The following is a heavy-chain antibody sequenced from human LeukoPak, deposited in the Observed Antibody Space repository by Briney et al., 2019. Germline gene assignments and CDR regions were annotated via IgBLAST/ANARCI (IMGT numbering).Heavy chain of an antibody. V-gene: IGHV4-59*01. CDR2: INYSGST. CDR1: GASLRRYY. Sequence: PSETLSLTCTVSGASLRRYYWNWLRQPPGKGLEWIGYINYSGSTNSNPSLKSRATISMDTSKHHFSLKLSSVTAADTAAYFCARDSRSYDSSGYYFFDFWGQGTLVTVSS. J-gene: IGHJ4*02. D-gene: IGHD3-22*01. CDR3: ARDSRSYDSSGYYFFDF.